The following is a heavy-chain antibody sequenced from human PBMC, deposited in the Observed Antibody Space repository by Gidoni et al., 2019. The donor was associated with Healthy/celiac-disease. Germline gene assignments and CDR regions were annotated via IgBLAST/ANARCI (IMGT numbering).Heavy chain of an antibody. CDR1: GGSFSGYY. D-gene: IGHD2-2*01. CDR2: INHSGST. J-gene: IGHJ6*03. CDR3: ARVVWIRCSSTSCHSWRNYYYYMDV. V-gene: IGHV4-34*01. Sequence: QVQLQQWGAGLLKPSETLSLTCAVYGGSFSGYYWSWIRQPPGKGLEWIGEINHSGSTNYNPSLKSRVTISVDTSKNQFSLKLSSVTAADTAVYYCARVVWIRCSSTSCHSWRNYYYYMDVWGKGTTVTVSS.